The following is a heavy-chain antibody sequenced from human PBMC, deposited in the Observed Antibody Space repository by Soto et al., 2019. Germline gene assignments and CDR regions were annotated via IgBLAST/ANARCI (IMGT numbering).Heavy chain of an antibody. V-gene: IGHV1-69*01. CDR3: ARSQGGSSSLDIYYYYFYGIDV. CDR1: GGTFSSYA. Sequence: QVQLVQSGAEVKKPGSSVKVSCKAPGGTFSSYAISWVRQAPGQGLEWMGGIIPIFGTAKYAQQFQGRVSITADESTSTGYMEVSRLRSEDTAVYYCARSQGGSSSLDIYYYYFYGIDVWGQGTTVTVPS. CDR2: IIPIFGTA. J-gene: IGHJ6*02. D-gene: IGHD2-15*01.